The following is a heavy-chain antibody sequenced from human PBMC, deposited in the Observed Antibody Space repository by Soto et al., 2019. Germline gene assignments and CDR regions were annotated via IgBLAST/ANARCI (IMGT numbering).Heavy chain of an antibody. CDR1: GYTFTSYG. CDR3: ARDDTGAVVVAATLFDY. Sequence: GASVKVSCKASGYTFTSYGISWVRQAPGQGLEWMGWISAYNGNTNYAQKLQGRVTMTTDTSTSTAYMELRSLRSDDTAVYYCARDDTGAVVVAATLFDYWGQGTLVTVSS. J-gene: IGHJ4*02. D-gene: IGHD2-15*01. CDR2: ISAYNGNT. V-gene: IGHV1-18*01.